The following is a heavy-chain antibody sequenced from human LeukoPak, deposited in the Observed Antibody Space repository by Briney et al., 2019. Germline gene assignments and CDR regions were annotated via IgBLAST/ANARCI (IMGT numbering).Heavy chain of an antibody. CDR2: IFYSGST. CDR3: AIDHCSSTSCYKKSWFDP. J-gene: IGHJ5*02. V-gene: IGHV4-59*11. CDR1: GGSISSHS. Sequence: SETLSLTCTVSGGSISSHSWSWIRQPPGQGLEWFGYIFYSGSTVYNPSLKSRVTISVDMYKNQLSLKLSSVTATDTAVYYCAIDHCSSTSCYKKSWFDPWGQGTLVTVSS. D-gene: IGHD2-2*02.